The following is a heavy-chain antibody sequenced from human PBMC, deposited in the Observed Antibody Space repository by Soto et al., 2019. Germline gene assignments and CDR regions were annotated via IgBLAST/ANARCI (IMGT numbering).Heavy chain of an antibody. J-gene: IGHJ5*02. CDR2: IKQDGSEK. D-gene: IGHD3-3*01. V-gene: IGHV3-7*03. Sequence: GGSLRLSCAASGFTFSSYWMSWVRQAPGKGLEWVANIKQDGSEKYYVDSVKGRFTISRDNAKNSLYLQMNSLRAEDTAVYYCARDLLDFWSGFGWFDPWGQGTLVTVS. CDR3: ARDLLDFWSGFGWFDP. CDR1: GFTFSSYW.